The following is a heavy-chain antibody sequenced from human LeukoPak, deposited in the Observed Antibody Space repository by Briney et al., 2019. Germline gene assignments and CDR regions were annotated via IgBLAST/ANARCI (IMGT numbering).Heavy chain of an antibody. CDR3: AREVRGGGKFDY. D-gene: IGHD2-21*01. V-gene: IGHV4-34*01. CDR2: INHSGGT. CDR1: GGSFSGYY. J-gene: IGHJ4*02. Sequence: SETLSLTCAVYGGSFSGYYWSWIRQPPGKGLEWIGEINHSGGTNYNPSLKSRVTISVDTSKNQFSLKLSSVTAADTAVYYCAREVRGGGKFDYWGQGTLVTVSS.